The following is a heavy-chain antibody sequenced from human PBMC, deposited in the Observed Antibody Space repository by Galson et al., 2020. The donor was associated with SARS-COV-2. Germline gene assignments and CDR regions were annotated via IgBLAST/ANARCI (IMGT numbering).Heavy chain of an antibody. D-gene: IGHD2-2*01. Sequence: SQTLSLTCAVSGYSISSGYYWGWIRQPPGKGLEWIGSIYHSGSTYYNPSLKSRVTISVDTSKNQFSLKLSSVTAADTAVYYCARRYAGSRGLYYFDYWGQGTLVTVSS. J-gene: IGHJ4*02. V-gene: IGHV4-38-2*01. CDR2: IYHSGST. CDR1: GYSISSGYY. CDR3: ARRYAGSRGLYYFDY.